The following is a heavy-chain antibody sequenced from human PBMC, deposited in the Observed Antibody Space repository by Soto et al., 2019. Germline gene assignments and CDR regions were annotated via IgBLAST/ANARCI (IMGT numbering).Heavy chain of an antibody. V-gene: IGHV4-59*01. J-gene: IGHJ4*01. CDR2: IHNGQTT. Sequence: QVQLQESGPGLVKPSETLSLTCTVSGDSLTRNYWSWIRQPPGKGLEWLAFIHNGQTTNYNPSLRGRVSASVDTSKSQLSLNLNSVTAADTAVYYCARTVSGGFDYWGQGILVTVSS. CDR3: ARTVSGGFDY. CDR1: GDSLTRNY.